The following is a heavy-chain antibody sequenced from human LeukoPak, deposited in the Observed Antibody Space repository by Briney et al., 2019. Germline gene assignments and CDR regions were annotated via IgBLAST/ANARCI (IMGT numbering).Heavy chain of an antibody. D-gene: IGHD5-18*01. CDR2: IIPIFGTA. CDR3: ASDVDTAMVPEPN. J-gene: IGHJ4*02. Sequence: SVKVSCKASGYTFTSYAISWVRQAPGQGLEWMGGIIPIFGTANYAQKFQGRVTITADESTSTAYMELSSLRSEDTAVYYCASDVDTAMVPEPNWGQGTLVTVSS. V-gene: IGHV1-69*13. CDR1: GYTFTSYA.